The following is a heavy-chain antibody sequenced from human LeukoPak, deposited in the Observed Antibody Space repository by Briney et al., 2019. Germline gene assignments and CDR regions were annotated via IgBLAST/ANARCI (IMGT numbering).Heavy chain of an antibody. CDR3: ATAYYYGSGSFDY. V-gene: IGHV4-4*07. CDR2: IYTSGST. D-gene: IGHD3-10*01. Sequence: SETLSLTCTVSGGSIGSYYWSWIRQPAGKGLEWIGRIYTSGSTNYNPSLKSRVAMSADTSKNQFSLKLSSVTAADTAVYYCATAYYYGSGSFDYWGQGTLVTVSS. J-gene: IGHJ4*02. CDR1: GGSIGSYY.